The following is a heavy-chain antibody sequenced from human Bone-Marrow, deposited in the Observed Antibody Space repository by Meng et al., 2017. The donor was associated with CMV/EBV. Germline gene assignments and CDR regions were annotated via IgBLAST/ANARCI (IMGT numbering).Heavy chain of an antibody. CDR1: GGSFSGYY. J-gene: IGHJ2*01. V-gene: IGHV4-34*01. CDR2: INHSGST. Sequence: GSLRLSCAVYGGSFSGYYWSWIRQPPGKGLEWIGEINHSGSTNYNPSLKSRVTISVDTSKNQFSLKLSSVTAADTAVYYCARRTTNYYWYFDLWGHGTLVTVSS. CDR3: ARRTTNYYWYFDL. D-gene: IGHD1-1*01.